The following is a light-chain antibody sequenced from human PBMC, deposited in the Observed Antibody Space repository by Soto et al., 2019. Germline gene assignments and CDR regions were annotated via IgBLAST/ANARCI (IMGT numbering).Light chain of an antibody. J-gene: IGKJ2*01. CDR1: QSILYSSNNKDY. Sequence: DIVLTQSPDSLAVSLGERATINCKSSQSILYSSNNKDYLAWYQQKPGQPPKLLIYWASTRESGVPDRFGGSGSGTDFTLTISSLQAEDVAVYYCQQYYGAPYTFGQGTKLEIQ. CDR2: WAS. CDR3: QQYYGAPYT. V-gene: IGKV4-1*01.